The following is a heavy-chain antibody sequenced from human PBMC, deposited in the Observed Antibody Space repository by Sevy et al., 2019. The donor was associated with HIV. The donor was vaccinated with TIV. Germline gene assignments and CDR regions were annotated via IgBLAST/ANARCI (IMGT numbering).Heavy chain of an antibody. Sequence: SETLSLTCTVSGGSICSYYWSWIRQPAGKGLEWIGRIYTSGSTNYNPSLKSRVTMSVDTSKNQFSLKLSSVTAADTAVYYCARGDKYCTNGVCYKVAFDIWGQGTMVTVSS. CDR3: ARGDKYCTNGVCYKVAFDI. CDR1: GGSICSYY. CDR2: IYTSGST. J-gene: IGHJ3*02. D-gene: IGHD2-8*01. V-gene: IGHV4-4*07.